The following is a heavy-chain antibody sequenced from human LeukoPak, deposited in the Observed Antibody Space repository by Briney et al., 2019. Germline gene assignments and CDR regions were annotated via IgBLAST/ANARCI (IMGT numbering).Heavy chain of an antibody. D-gene: IGHD3-10*01. CDR3: AKGWSVTMVMAAPGD. CDR1: GYSFTSYW. Sequence: GESLKISCKGSGYSFTSYWIGWVRQMPGKGLEWVSGISANGAKTYYADSVKGRFTISRDNSKNTQSLQMNSLRAEDTALYYCAKGWSVTMVMAAPGDWGQGALVTVSS. CDR2: ISANGAKT. V-gene: IGHV3-23*01. J-gene: IGHJ4*02.